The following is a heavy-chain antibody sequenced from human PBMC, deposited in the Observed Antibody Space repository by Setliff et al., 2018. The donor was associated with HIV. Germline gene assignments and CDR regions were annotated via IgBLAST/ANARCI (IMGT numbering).Heavy chain of an antibody. Sequence: PGGSLRLSCAASGFTFNNYWMNWVRQVPGKGLVWVARISPDGRSTTHADAVKGRFTISRDNAKNTLYLHMNSLRPEDTALYYCAKDYGDGHNWGAFDIWGQGTMVTVSS. CDR3: AKDYGDGHNWGAFDI. D-gene: IGHD3-16*01. CDR2: ISPDGRST. CDR1: GFTFNNYW. J-gene: IGHJ3*02. V-gene: IGHV3-74*01.